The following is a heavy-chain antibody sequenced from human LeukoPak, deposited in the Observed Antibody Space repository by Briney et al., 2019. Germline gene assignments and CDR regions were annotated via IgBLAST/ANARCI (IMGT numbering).Heavy chain of an antibody. CDR2: IWHDGSYK. CDR1: GFTFSSYG. Sequence: PGGSLRLSCAASGFTFSSYGMHWVRQAPGKGLEWVAVIWHDGSYKYYADSVKGRFTISRDNSKNTLYLQMNSLRAEDTAVYSCAKDLTTGTLSFDYWGQGTLVTVSS. CDR3: AKDLTTGTLSFDY. V-gene: IGHV3-33*06. J-gene: IGHJ4*02. D-gene: IGHD1-1*01.